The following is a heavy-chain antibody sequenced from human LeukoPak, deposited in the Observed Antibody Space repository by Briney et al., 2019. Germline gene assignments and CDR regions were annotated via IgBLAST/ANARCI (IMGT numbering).Heavy chain of an antibody. CDR2: IWYDGSNK. V-gene: IGHV3-33*06. J-gene: IGHJ3*02. CDR3: AKQWGDNAFDI. D-gene: IGHD1-26*01. CDR1: GFTFSSYG. Sequence: GGSLRLSCAASGFTFSSYGMHWVRQAPGKGLEWVAVIWYDGSNKYYADSVKGRFSISRDNSKNTLHLQMNSLRAEDTAVYYCAKQWGDNAFDIWGQGTMVTVSS.